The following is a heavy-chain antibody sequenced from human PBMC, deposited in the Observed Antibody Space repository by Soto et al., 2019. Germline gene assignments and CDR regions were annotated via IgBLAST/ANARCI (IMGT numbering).Heavy chain of an antibody. CDR1: GGSVSSGSYY. CDR3: ERGDYGANYDY. D-gene: IGHD4-17*01. V-gene: IGHV4-61*01. CDR2: IYYSGST. Sequence: SETLSLTCTVSGGSVSSGSYYWSWIRQPPGKGLEWIGYIYYSGSTNYNPSLKSRVSISVDTSKNQFSLKLSSVTAADTAVYYCERGDYGANYDYWGQGTLVTVSS. J-gene: IGHJ4*02.